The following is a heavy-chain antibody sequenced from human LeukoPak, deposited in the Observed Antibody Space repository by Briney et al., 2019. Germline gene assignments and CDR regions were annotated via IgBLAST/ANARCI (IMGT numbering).Heavy chain of an antibody. Sequence: GGALRLSCAASGCTFSDYSMNWVRQAPGRGREGLSYINSAGKTTWYADSVKGRFTASRDNAKNSLYLQMNSMRVADTAVYYCATDTRPVEMATIDYWGQGTLVTVSS. CDR3: ATDTRPVEMATIDY. CDR2: INSAGKTT. J-gene: IGHJ4*02. V-gene: IGHV3-48*01. D-gene: IGHD5-24*01. CDR1: GCTFSDYS.